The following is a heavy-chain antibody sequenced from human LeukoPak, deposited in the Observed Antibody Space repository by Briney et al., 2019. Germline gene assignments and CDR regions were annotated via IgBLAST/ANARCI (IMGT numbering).Heavy chain of an antibody. J-gene: IGHJ3*02. V-gene: IGHV1-18*01. CDR1: GYTFTIYG. Sequence: ASVKVSCKGSGYTFTIYGISWVRQALGQGPEWMGWISAYNGNTNYAQKLQGRVTMTTDTSTSTAYMELRSLRSDDTAVYYCAAGYSYGNDAFDIWGQGTMVTVSS. CDR2: ISAYNGNT. D-gene: IGHD5-18*01. CDR3: AAGYSYGNDAFDI.